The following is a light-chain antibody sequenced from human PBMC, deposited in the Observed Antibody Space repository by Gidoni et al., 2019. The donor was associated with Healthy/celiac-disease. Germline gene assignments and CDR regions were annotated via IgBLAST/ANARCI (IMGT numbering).Light chain of an antibody. CDR2: AAS. Sequence: DLQMTQPPSFLSASVGDRVIITCRASQGISNYLAWYQQKPGKVPKLLIYAASTLQSGVPSRFSGSGSGTDFTLTISSLQPEDVATYYCQKYNSAPRTFGQGTKVEIK. J-gene: IGKJ1*01. CDR3: QKYNSAPRT. V-gene: IGKV1-27*01. CDR1: QGISNY.